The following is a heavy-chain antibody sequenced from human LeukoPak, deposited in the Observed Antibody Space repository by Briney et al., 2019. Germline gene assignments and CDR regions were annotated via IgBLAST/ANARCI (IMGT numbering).Heavy chain of an antibody. CDR3: AGLGSYSDY. D-gene: IGHD1-26*01. CDR1: GDSISGYY. CDR2: TYYSGST. Sequence: SETLSLTCTVSGDSISGYYWSWIRQPPGKGLEWIGYTYYSGSTNYNPSLKSRATISVDTSKNQFSLKLSSVTAADTAVYYCAGLGSYSDYWGREPWSPSPQ. J-gene: IGHJ4*02. V-gene: IGHV4-59*08.